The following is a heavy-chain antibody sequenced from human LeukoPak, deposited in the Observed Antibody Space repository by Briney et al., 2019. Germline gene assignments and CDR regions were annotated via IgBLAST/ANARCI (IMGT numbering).Heavy chain of an antibody. Sequence: SETLSLTCTVSGGSISSYYWSWIRQPPGKGLEWIGYIYYGGSTNYNPSPKSRVTISVDTSKNQFSLKLSSVTAADTAVYYCARADGSGSPHFDYWGQGTLVTVSS. D-gene: IGHD3-10*01. CDR1: GGSISSYY. J-gene: IGHJ4*02. CDR3: ARADGSGSPHFDY. V-gene: IGHV4-59*01. CDR2: IYYGGST.